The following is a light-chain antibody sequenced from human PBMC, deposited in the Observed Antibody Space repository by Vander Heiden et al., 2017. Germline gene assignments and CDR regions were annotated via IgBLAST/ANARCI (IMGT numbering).Light chain of an antibody. CDR3: KQAKQFPRT. CDR1: QSRVHSDGNTY. Sequence: DAVMTQTPLSSPVTLGQPASISCRSSQSRVHSDGNTYLSWLQQRPGQPPRLLIYKGSNRGSGVPDRFSGSGEGTDFTLKISRVEAEDVGVYYCKQAKQFPRTFGQGTKVEIK. V-gene: IGKV2-24*01. CDR2: KGS. J-gene: IGKJ1*01.